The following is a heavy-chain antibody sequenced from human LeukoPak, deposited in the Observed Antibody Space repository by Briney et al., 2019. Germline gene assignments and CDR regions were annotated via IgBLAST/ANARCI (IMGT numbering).Heavy chain of an antibody. CDR2: IYYSGST. J-gene: IGHJ5*02. Sequence: SETLSLTCTVSGGSISSSSYYWGWIRQPPGKGLEWIGSIYYSGSTYYNPSLKSRVTISVDRSKTQFSLKLSSVTAADTAVYYCARDSGSGSYYRWFDPWGQGTLVTVSS. CDR1: GGSISSSSYY. V-gene: IGHV4-39*07. D-gene: IGHD3-10*01. CDR3: ARDSGSGSYYRWFDP.